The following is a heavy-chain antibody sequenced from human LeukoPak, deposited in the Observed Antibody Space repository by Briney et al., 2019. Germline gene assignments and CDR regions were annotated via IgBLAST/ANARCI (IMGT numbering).Heavy chain of an antibody. CDR2: ISGSGSTT. CDR3: AKGVGYSGYEPFDY. V-gene: IGHV3-23*01. J-gene: IGHJ4*02. Sequence: GVSLRLSCAASGFTFSSYAMSWVRQAPGKGLEWVSGISGSGSTTYYADSVRGRFTISRDNPKNTQYLQMKSLRAEDTAVYYCAKGVGYSGYEPFDYWGQGTLVTVSS. D-gene: IGHD5-12*01. CDR1: GFTFSSYA.